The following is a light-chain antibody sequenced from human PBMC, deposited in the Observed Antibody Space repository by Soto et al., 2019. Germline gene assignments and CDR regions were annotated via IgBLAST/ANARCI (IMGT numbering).Light chain of an antibody. Sequence: DIQTTPSPSSLTASVGARLTITCGASHSISSYLWWYQQKRGKAPKLLIYDSSSLESGVPTRFSGSGSGAEFTLTISRLHADDLATYCYQHYNILRTFGQGTKVDIK. CDR1: HSISSY. CDR2: DSS. J-gene: IGKJ1*01. CDR3: QHYNILRT. V-gene: IGKV1-5*01.